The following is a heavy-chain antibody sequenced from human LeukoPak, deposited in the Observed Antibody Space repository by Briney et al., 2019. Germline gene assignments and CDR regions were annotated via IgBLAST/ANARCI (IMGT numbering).Heavy chain of an antibody. Sequence: PGRSLRLSCAASGFTFNDHAMYWVRQAPGKGLEWVSGINWNSDNIGYADSVKGRFTISRDDAKNSLYLQMNSLRAEDTALYYCAKDFKEDGDYVFSFDYWGQGTLVTVSS. V-gene: IGHV3-9*01. D-gene: IGHD4-17*01. CDR3: AKDFKEDGDYVFSFDY. CDR2: INWNSDNI. J-gene: IGHJ4*02. CDR1: GFTFNDHA.